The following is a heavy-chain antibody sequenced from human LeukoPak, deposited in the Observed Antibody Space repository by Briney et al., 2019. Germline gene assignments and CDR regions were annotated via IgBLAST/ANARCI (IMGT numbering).Heavy chain of an antibody. V-gene: IGHV1-18*04. CDR3: ARPQDYTVTKEYYFDY. CDR2: ISAYNGNT. CDR1: GYTFTSYG. J-gene: IGHJ4*02. Sequence: ASVKVSCKASGYTFTSYGISWVRQAPGQGLEWMGWISAYNGNTNYAQKLQGRVTMTTYTSTSTAYMELRSLRSDDTAVYYCARPQDYTVTKEYYFDYWGQGTLVTVSS. D-gene: IGHD4-17*01.